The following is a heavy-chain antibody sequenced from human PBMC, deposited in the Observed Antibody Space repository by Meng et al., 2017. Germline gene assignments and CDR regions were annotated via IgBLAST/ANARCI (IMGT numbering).Heavy chain of an antibody. CDR3: ARDYYYDTLPWGCAFDI. D-gene: IGHD3-22*01. CDR1: GFTFSSYG. Sequence: GESLKISCSASGFTFSSYGMHWVRQAPGKGLEWVAVIWYDGSNKYYADSVKGRFTISRDNSKNTLYLQMNSLRAEDTAVYYCARDYYYDTLPWGCAFDIWGQGTMVTVSS. CDR2: IWYDGSNK. V-gene: IGHV3-33*01. J-gene: IGHJ3*02.